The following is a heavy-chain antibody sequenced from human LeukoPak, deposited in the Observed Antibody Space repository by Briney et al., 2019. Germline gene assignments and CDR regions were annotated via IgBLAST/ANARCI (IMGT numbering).Heavy chain of an antibody. CDR3: ARDLSQTKWLQFQEGYGMDV. J-gene: IGHJ6*02. CDR1: GFTFSNYA. D-gene: IGHD5-12*01. CDR2: ITLTGGDT. V-gene: IGHV3-23*01. Sequence: GGSLRLSCAVSGFTFSNYAMSWVRQAPGKGLEWVSTITLTGGDTYYTDSVKGRFTMSRDNSQNTLSLEMNSLRAEDTAVYYCARDLSQTKWLQFQEGYGMDVWGQGTTVTVSS.